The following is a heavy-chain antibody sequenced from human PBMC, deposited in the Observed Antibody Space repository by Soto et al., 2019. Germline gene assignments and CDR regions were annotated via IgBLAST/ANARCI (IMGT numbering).Heavy chain of an antibody. CDR3: ATKEFWSGYHGAFDI. CDR2: IDKIGTST. CDR1: GFTFSDYA. Sequence: GGSLRLSCAATGFTFSDYAVNWVRQAPGKGLEWVSAIDKIGTSTYYADSVKGRFTFSRDNSENTLYLQMNSLRAEDTALYYCATKEFWSGYHGAFDIWGQGTMVTVSS. V-gene: IGHV3-23*05. J-gene: IGHJ3*02. D-gene: IGHD3-3*01.